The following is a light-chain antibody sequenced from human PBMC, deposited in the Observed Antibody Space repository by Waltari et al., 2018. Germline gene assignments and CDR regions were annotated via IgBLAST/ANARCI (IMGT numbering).Light chain of an antibody. J-gene: IGLJ2*01. CDR1: SSDIGSYNY. Sequence: QAALTQPRSVSGSPGQSVAISCTGTSSDIGSYNYVSWYQQHPGTAPKLVIYDVTKRPSGVSGRFSGSKSGNTASLTISGLQAEDEADYYCSSYAGTNTLVFGGGTRLTVL. CDR3: SSYAGTNTLV. CDR2: DVT. V-gene: IGLV2-11*01.